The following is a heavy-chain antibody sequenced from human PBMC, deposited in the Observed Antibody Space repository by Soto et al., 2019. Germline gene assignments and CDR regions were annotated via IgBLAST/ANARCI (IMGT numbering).Heavy chain of an antibody. V-gene: IGHV3-21*01. CDR2: ISSTSNYI. Sequence: VQMVESGGGLVKPGGSLRLSCAASGLTVSSNSLNWVRQAPGKGLEWVSSISSTSNYIYYADSVKGRFTISRDNAKNSLFLQMNSLREEDTAVYYCARGVMYDFWAFDPWGQGTLVTVSS. J-gene: IGHJ5*02. CDR1: GLTVSSNS. D-gene: IGHD3-3*01. CDR3: ARGVMYDFWAFDP.